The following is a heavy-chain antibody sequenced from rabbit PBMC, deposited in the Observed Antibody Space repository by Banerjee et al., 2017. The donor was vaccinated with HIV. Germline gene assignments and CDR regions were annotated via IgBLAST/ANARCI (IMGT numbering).Heavy chain of an antibody. CDR1: GFSFSRRYY. CDR2: IYTGVGGDT. D-gene: IGHD1-1*01. CDR3: ARYVINSGGYDL. Sequence: QSLEESGGDLVKPGASLTLTCTASGFSFSRRYYMCWVRQAPGKGLEWIACIYTGVGGDTYSASWAKGRFTISKTSSTTVTLQMTSLTAADTATYFCARYVINSGGYDLWGPGILVTVS. J-gene: IGHJ6*01. V-gene: IGHV1S40*01.